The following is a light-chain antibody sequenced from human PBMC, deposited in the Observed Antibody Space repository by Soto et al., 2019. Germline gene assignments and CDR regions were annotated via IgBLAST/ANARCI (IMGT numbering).Light chain of an antibody. CDR2: AAS. CDR3: LQSNSSPQT. CDR1: QSISSF. J-gene: IGKJ1*01. V-gene: IGKV1-39*01. Sequence: IPMSLSPGSLPTSVGGRVTIACRASQSISSFLTWYQQKVGKAPKILIYAASSLQSGVPSRFSGSGSGTDFTLTISSLQPEDFESYYCLQSNSSPQTFGQGTKVDIK.